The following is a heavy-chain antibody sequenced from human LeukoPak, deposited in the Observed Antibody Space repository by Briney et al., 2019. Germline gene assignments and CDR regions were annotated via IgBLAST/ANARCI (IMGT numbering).Heavy chain of an antibody. Sequence: GGSLRLSCAASGFTFSSYAMSWVRQAPGKGLEWVAVIWYDGSNKYYADSVKGRFTISRDNSKNTLYLQMNSLRAEDTAVYYCARDGPIPYYYYGMDVWGQGTTVTVSS. D-gene: IGHD3/OR15-3a*01. J-gene: IGHJ6*02. CDR2: IWYDGSNK. V-gene: IGHV3-33*08. CDR1: GFTFSSYA. CDR3: ARDGPIPYYYYGMDV.